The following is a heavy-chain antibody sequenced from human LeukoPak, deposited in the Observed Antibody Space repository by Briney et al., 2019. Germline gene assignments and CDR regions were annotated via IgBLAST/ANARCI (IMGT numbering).Heavy chain of an antibody. CDR3: APRYCTNGVCYPDY. J-gene: IGHJ4*02. D-gene: IGHD2-8*01. CDR1: GFTFSSYS. CDR2: ISSSSSYI. V-gene: IGHV3-21*01. Sequence: GGSLRLSCAASGFTFSSYSMNWVRQAPGKGLEWVSSISSSSSYIYYADSVKGRFTISRDNAKNPLYLQMNSLRAEDTAVYYCAPRYCTNGVCYPDYWGQGTLVTVSS.